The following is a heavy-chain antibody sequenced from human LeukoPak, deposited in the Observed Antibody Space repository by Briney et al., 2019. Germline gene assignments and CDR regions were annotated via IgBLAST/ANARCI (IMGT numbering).Heavy chain of an antibody. CDR1: GFTFSTYA. CDR2: ISGSGGST. CDR3: AKGRYSSSWYGDFDY. J-gene: IGHJ4*02. V-gene: IGHV3-23*01. Sequence: EGSLRLSCAASGFTFSTYAMNWVRQAPGKGLEWVSIISGSGGSTYYADPVKGRFTISRDNSKNTLYLQMGSLRAEDTAVYYCAKGRYSSSWYGDFDYWGQGTLVTVSS. D-gene: IGHD6-13*01.